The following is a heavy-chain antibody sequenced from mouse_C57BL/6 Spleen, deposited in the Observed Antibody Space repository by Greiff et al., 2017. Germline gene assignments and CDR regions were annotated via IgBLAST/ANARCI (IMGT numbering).Heavy chain of an antibody. J-gene: IGHJ4*01. V-gene: IGHV2-2*01. CDR2: IWSGGST. Sequence: VQRVESGPGLVQPSQSLSITCTVSGFSLTSYGVHWVRQSPGKGLEWLGVIWSGGSTDYNAAFISSLSISKDTSKSKVFFKMNSLQADYTAIYYCARNWRDYDAMDYWGQGTSVTVSS. CDR3: ARNWRDYDAMDY. CDR1: GFSLTSYG.